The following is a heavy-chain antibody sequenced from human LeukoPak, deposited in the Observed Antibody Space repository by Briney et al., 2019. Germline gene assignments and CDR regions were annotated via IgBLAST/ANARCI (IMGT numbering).Heavy chain of an antibody. CDR1: GFTFSSYS. CDR2: IYSGGST. J-gene: IGHJ4*02. D-gene: IGHD6-19*01. CDR3: ARDSSSGWYHGY. Sequence: GGSLRLSCAASGFTFSSYSMNWVRQAPGKGLEWVSVIYSGGSTYYADSVKGRFTISRDNSKNTLYLQMNSLRAEDTAVYYCARDSSSGWYHGYWGRGTLVTVSS. V-gene: IGHV3-66*01.